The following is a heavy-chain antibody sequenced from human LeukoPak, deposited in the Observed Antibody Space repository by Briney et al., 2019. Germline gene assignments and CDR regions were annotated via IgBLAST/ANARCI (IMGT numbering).Heavy chain of an antibody. CDR2: LTGSGGTT. D-gene: IGHD6-19*01. CDR1: GFTFSNYA. V-gene: IGHV3-23*01. Sequence: PGGSLRLSCAASGFTFSNYAMSWVRQAPGRGLEWVSGLTGSGGTTYYTDSVKGWFTISRDNSRSTLYLQTNSLRVEDTAVYYCAKPVAGSSLGAFDIWGQGTMVTVSS. J-gene: IGHJ3*02. CDR3: AKPVAGSSLGAFDI.